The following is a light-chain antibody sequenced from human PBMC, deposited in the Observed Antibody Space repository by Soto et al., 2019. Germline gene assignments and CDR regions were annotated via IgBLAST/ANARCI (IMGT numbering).Light chain of an antibody. Sequence: DLQMTKSPSSLSASVGDRVTITCQASQDISNYLNCYQQKPGKAHKLLIYDASNLETGVPSRVSGSGSGTDFTCTISSLQHEDIATYYCQQYDNLPRTFCGGTKVEIK. CDR2: DAS. CDR3: QQYDNLPRT. CDR1: QDISNY. J-gene: IGKJ4*01. V-gene: IGKV1-33*01.